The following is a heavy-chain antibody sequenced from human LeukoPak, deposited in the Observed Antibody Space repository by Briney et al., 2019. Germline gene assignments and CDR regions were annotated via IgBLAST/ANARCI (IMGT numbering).Heavy chain of an antibody. CDR2: IYYSGST. CDR1: GGSISSSSGY. J-gene: IGHJ6*03. CDR3: ARGYSSSWRYYYYYYYMDV. Sequence: PSETLSLTCTVSGGSISSSSGYWGWIRQPPGKGLEWIGSIYYSGSTYYNPSLKSRVTISVDTSKNQFSLKLSSVTAADTAVYYCARGYSSSWRYYYYYYYMDVWGKGTTVTVSS. V-gene: IGHV4-39*01. D-gene: IGHD6-13*01.